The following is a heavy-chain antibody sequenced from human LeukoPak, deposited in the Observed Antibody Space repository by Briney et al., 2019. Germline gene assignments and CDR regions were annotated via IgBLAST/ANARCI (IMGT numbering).Heavy chain of an antibody. Sequence: SETLSLTCTVSGGSISSYYWSWIRQPPGKGLEWIGYIYYSGSTNYNPSLKSRVTISVDTSKNQFSLKLSSVTAADTAVYYCARMGADSSSWSRAFDIWGQGTMVTVSS. J-gene: IGHJ3*02. CDR3: ARMGADSSSWSRAFDI. CDR1: GGSISSYY. CDR2: IYYSGST. V-gene: IGHV4-59*01. D-gene: IGHD6-13*01.